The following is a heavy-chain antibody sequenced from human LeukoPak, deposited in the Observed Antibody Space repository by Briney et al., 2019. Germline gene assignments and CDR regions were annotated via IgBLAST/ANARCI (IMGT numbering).Heavy chain of an antibody. CDR2: IYTSGST. V-gene: IGHV4-4*07. CDR3: ARGYYDSSGYYTEFAN. J-gene: IGHJ4*02. Sequence: PSETLSLTCTVSGGSTGIYYWSWLRQPAGKGLEWIGRIYTSGSTDYNPSLKSRVTMSVDTSKNKFSLKVTSVTAADTAVYYCARGYYDSSGYYTEFANWGQGTLVTVSS. CDR1: GGSTGIYY. D-gene: IGHD3-22*01.